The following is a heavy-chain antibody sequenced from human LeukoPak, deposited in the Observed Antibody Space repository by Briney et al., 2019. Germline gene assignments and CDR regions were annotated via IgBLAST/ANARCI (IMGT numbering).Heavy chain of an antibody. CDR2: INTNTGNP. CDR3: ARADQLYGYGYSSSWYLGPIDY. Sequence: ASVKVSCKASGYTFTSYAMNWVRQAPGQGLEWMGWINTNTGNPTYAQGFTGRFVFSLDTSVSTAYLQISSLKAEDTAVYYCARADQLYGYGYSSSWYLGPIDYWGQGTLVTVSS. CDR1: GYTFTSYA. D-gene: IGHD6-13*01. V-gene: IGHV7-4-1*02. J-gene: IGHJ4*02.